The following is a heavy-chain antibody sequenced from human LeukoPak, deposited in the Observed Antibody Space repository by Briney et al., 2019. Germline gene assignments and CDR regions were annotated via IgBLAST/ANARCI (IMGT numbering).Heavy chain of an antibody. CDR3: AKAQTKYSSSWYYFDY. V-gene: IGHV3-23*01. J-gene: IGHJ4*02. CDR1: GFTFSSYA. CDR2: ISGSGGST. Sequence: GGSLRLSCAASGFTFSSYAMSWVRQAPGKGLEWVSAISGSGGSTYYADSVKGRFTISRDNSKNTLYLQMNSLRAEDTAVYYCAKAQTKYSSSWYYFDYWGQGTLVTVSS. D-gene: IGHD6-13*01.